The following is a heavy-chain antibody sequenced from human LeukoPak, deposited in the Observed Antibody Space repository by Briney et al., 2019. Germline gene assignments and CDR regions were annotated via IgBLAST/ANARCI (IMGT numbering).Heavy chain of an antibody. V-gene: IGHV1-69*01. CDR3: ARDLNKYDFWSGPLEGYYYYYYGMDV. D-gene: IGHD3-3*01. CDR2: IIPIFGTA. CDR1: GGTFSSYA. J-gene: IGHJ6*02. Sequence: GASVKVSCKASGGTFSSYAISWVRQAPGQGLEWMGGIIPIFGTANYAQKFQGRATITADESTSTAYMELSSLRSEDTAVYYCARDLNKYDFWSGPLEGYYYYYYGMDVWGQGTTVTVSS.